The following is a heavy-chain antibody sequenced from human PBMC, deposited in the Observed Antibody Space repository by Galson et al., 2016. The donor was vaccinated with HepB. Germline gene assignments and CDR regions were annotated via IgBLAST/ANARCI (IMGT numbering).Heavy chain of an antibody. CDR1: GFSLTSTGMG. D-gene: IGHD5-24*01. CDR3: ARMRVGDVYNPWYFDY. CDR2: IDWDDDR. J-gene: IGHJ4*02. V-gene: IGHV2-70*11. Sequence: PALVKPTQTLTPTCAFTGFSLTSTGMGVSWIRQPPGKALEWLARIDWDDDRYYTTFLRTRLTISKDTSRNQVALTMTNMDPVDTATYYCARMRVGDVYNPWYFDYWGQGTLIIVSS.